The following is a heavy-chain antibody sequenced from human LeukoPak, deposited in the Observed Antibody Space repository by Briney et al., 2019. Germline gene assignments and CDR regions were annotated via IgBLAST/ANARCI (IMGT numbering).Heavy chain of an antibody. CDR3: AKFEGLCGSANTCYHFDC. CDR1: GFTFSTYA. Sequence: PGGSLRLSCDASGFTFSTYAMSWVRQAPGEGLEWVSGLSGSGGSTWYADSVKGRSTISRDNSKNTVYLHMNSLRAEDTAVYYCAKFEGLCGSANTCYHFDCWGQGTLVTVSS. J-gene: IGHJ4*02. V-gene: IGHV3-23*01. D-gene: IGHD2-2*01. CDR2: LSGSGGST.